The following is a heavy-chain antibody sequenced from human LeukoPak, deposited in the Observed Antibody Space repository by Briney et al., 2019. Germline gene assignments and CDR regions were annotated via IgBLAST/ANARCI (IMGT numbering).Heavy chain of an antibody. CDR1: GFTFSSSW. V-gene: IGHV3-7*03. J-gene: IGHJ4*02. CDR3: ARDNPPDY. CDR2: IKQDGSEK. Sequence: GGSLRLSCVASGFTFSSSWMGWVRQAPGKGLEWVANIKQDGSEKSYVESVRGRFTISRDNAKNSLYLQLNSLRAEDTALYYCARDNPPDYWGQGTLVTVSS.